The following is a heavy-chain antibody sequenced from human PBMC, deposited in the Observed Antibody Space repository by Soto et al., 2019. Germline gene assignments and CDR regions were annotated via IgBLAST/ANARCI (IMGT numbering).Heavy chain of an antibody. J-gene: IGHJ5*02. CDR1: GYTFSYTA. CDR3: NKYSADLSFPAA. V-gene: IGHV3-73*02. D-gene: IGHD5-12*01. Sequence: EVQLVESGGGLVQPGGSLKLSCAASGYTFSYTASHWVRHAPGKGLECVGRVASKPEGYTTTYGASVKGRFNISRDESQNAAYLHMNRLKTVDTDVAYCNKYSADLSFPAAWGPGTLVTVSS. CDR2: VASKPEGYTT.